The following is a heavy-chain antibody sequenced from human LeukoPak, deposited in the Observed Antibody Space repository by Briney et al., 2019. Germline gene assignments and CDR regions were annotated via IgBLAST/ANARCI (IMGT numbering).Heavy chain of an antibody. D-gene: IGHD3-16*01. CDR1: GGTFSSYA. CDR2: ISAYNGNT. V-gene: IGHV1-18*01. J-gene: IGHJ4*02. Sequence: ASVKVSCKASGGTFSSYAISWVRHAPGQGLEWMGWISAYNGNTNYAQKLQGRVTMTTDTSTSTTYMELRSLRSSAKAVYYCSRQNMVTFGGVSWYYFDDWCQGSLVTVSS. CDR3: SRQNMVTFGGVSWYYFDD.